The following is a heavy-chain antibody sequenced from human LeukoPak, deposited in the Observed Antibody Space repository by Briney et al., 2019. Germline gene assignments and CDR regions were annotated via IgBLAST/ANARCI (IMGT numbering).Heavy chain of an antibody. CDR3: AKDRVNYGDYRNDY. CDR2: IRYDGSNK. J-gene: IGHJ4*02. CDR1: GFIFSSYG. D-gene: IGHD4-17*01. V-gene: IGHV3-30*02. Sequence: PGGSLRLSCAASGFIFSSYGMHWVRQAPGKGLEWVAFIRYDGSNKYYADSVKGRFTISRDNSKNTLYLQMNSLRAEDTAVYYCAKDRVNYGDYRNDYWGQGTLVTVSS.